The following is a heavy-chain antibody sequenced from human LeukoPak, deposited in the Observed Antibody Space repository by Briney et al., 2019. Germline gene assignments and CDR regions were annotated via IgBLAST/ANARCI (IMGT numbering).Heavy chain of an antibody. CDR3: ANSGGSYLSY. D-gene: IGHD1-26*01. Sequence: ETLSLTCAVSGGSISSSNWWSWVRQAPGKGLEWVSAIGGSGGSTYYADSVKGRFTISRDNAKNTLYLQMNSLRAEDTAVYYCANSGGSYLSYWGQGTLVTVSS. J-gene: IGHJ4*02. V-gene: IGHV3-23*01. CDR1: GGSISSSN. CDR2: IGGSGGST.